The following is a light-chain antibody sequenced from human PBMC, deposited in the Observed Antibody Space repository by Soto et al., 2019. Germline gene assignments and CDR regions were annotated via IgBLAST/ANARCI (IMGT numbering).Light chain of an antibody. Sequence: DIQMTQSPSTLSASVGDRVTITCRASQSISSWLAWYQQKPGKAPKLLIYDVSSLESGVPSRFSGSGSGTEFTLTISSLQPDDFATYYCQQYNSFSLTWTFGQGTTV. J-gene: IGKJ1*01. CDR2: DVS. V-gene: IGKV1-5*01. CDR3: QQYNSFSLTWT. CDR1: QSISSW.